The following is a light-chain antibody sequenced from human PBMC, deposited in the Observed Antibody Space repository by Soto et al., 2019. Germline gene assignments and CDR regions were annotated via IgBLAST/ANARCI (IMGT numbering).Light chain of an antibody. Sequence: QSALTQPASVSGSPGQSITISCTGTSSDVGGYNYVSWYQHHPGEAPKLMISEVSSRPSGVSNRFSGSKPGNTASLTISGLRAEDEADYYCSSYTISTALVFGTGTKLTVL. CDR1: SSDVGGYNY. J-gene: IGLJ1*01. CDR2: EVS. CDR3: SSYTISTALV. V-gene: IGLV2-14*01.